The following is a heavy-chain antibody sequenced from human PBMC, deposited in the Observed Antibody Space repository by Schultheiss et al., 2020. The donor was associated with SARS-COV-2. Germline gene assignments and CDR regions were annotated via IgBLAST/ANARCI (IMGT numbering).Heavy chain of an antibody. CDR2: IWYDGSNK. V-gene: IGHV3-33*01. CDR1: GFTFSSYG. Sequence: GGSLRLSCAASGFTFSSYGMQWVRQAPGKGLEWVAVIWYDGSNKYYADSVKGRFTISRDNSKNTLYLQMNSLRAEDTAVYYCARGRDIVATLAPMDVWGQGTTVTVSS. D-gene: IGHD5-12*01. J-gene: IGHJ6*02. CDR3: ARGRDIVATLAPMDV.